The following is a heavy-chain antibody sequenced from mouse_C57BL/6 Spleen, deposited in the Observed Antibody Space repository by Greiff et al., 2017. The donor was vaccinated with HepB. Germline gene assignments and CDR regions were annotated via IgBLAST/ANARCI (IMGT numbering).Heavy chain of an antibody. V-gene: IGHV14-4*01. CDR2: IDPENGDT. Sequence: VQLQQSGAELVRPGASVKLSCTASGFNIKDDYMHWVKQRPEQGLEWIGWIDPENGDTEYASKFQGKATITADTSSNTAYLQHSSLTSEDTAVYYCTVYRFAYWGQGTLVTVSA. D-gene: IGHD2-1*01. J-gene: IGHJ3*01. CDR1: GFNIKDDY. CDR3: TVYRFAY.